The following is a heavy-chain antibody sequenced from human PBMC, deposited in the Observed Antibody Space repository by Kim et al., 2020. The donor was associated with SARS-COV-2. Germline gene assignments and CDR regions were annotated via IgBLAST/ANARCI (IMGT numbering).Heavy chain of an antibody. J-gene: IGHJ6*02. V-gene: IGHV4-31*02. Sequence: SLMSRLIISVDTSKNQFSLKLNSVTAADTAVYYCARDPQSGRGVSFGMDVWGPGTTVTVSS. CDR3: ARDPQSGRGVSFGMDV. D-gene: IGHD2-8*01.